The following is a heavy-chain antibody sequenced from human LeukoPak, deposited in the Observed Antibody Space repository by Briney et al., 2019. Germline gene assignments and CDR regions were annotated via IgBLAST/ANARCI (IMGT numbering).Heavy chain of an antibody. CDR3: ARHVQEMGMGY. D-gene: IGHD5-24*01. J-gene: IGHJ4*02. CDR2: IYYSGGT. Sequence: SETLSLTCTVSGGSISSSSYYWGWIRQPPGKGLEWIGSIYYSGGTYYNPSLKSRVTISVDTSKNQFSLKLSSVTAADTAVYYCARHVQEMGMGYWGQGTLVTVSS. V-gene: IGHV4-39*01. CDR1: GGSISSSSYY.